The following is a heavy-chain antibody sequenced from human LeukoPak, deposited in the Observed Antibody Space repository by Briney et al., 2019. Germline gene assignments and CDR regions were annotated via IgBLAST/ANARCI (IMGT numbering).Heavy chain of an antibody. CDR3: ARVRCSGGSCPYYYYYYMDV. CDR2: IHYSGST. Sequence: SETLSLTCAVYGGSFSGYYWSWIRQPPGKGLEWIGSIHYSGSTYYNPSLQSRVTISIDTSKNQFSLKLRFVTAADTAVYYCARVRCSGGSCPYYYYYYMDVWGKGTTVTVSS. CDR1: GGSFSGYY. V-gene: IGHV4-34*01. D-gene: IGHD2-15*01. J-gene: IGHJ6*03.